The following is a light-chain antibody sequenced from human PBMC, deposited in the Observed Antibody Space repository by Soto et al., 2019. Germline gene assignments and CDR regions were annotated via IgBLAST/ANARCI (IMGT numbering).Light chain of an antibody. V-gene: IGKV3-20*01. CDR2: GAS. CDR3: QQYGSSLWT. Sequence: EIVLTQSPGTLSFAPGDGATLSSRASQSVSSSYFAWYQQKPGQVPRLFIYGASRRATGIPDRFSGSGSGTDFTLTISRLEPEDFAVYYCQQYGSSLWTFGQGTKVDIK. CDR1: QSVSSSY. J-gene: IGKJ1*01.